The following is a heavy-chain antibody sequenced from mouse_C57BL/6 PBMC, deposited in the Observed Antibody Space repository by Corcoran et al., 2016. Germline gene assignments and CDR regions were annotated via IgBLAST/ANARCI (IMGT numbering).Heavy chain of an antibody. D-gene: IGHD2-4*01. CDR3: ASGDYDDFDY. V-gene: IGHV1-26*01. CDR2: INPNNGGT. CDR1: GYTFTDYY. J-gene: IGHJ2*01. Sequence: EVQLQQSGPELVKPGASVKISCKASGYTFTDYYMNWVKQSHGKSLEWIGDINPNNGGTSYNQKFKGKATLTVDKSSSTAYMELRSLTSEDSAVYYCASGDYDDFDYWGQGTTLTVSS.